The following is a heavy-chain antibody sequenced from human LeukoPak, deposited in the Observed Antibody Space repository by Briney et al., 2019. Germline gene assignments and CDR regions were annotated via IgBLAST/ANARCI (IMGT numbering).Heavy chain of an antibody. J-gene: IGHJ4*02. CDR3: ARIFYYDYVWGSYRSLGELDY. Sequence: GGSLRLSCAASGFTFSSYSMNWVRQAPGKGLEWVSSISSSSSYIYYADSVRGRFTISRDNAKNSLYLQMNSLRAEDTAVYYCARIFYYDYVWGSYRSLGELDYWGQGTLVTVSS. CDR1: GFTFSSYS. D-gene: IGHD3-16*02. V-gene: IGHV3-21*01. CDR2: ISSSSSYI.